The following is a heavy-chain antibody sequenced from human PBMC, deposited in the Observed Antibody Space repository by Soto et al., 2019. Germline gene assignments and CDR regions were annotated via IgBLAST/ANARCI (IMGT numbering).Heavy chain of an antibody. Sequence: EASVKVSCKASGYTFTSYGISWVRQAPGQGLEWMGWISAYNGNTNYAQKLQGRVTMTTDTSTSTAYMELRSLRSDDTAVYYCARGDDFWSGYYVAYYYGMDVWGQGTTVTVSS. CDR1: GYTFTSYG. CDR2: ISAYNGNT. D-gene: IGHD3-3*01. V-gene: IGHV1-18*01. CDR3: ARGDDFWSGYYVAYYYGMDV. J-gene: IGHJ6*02.